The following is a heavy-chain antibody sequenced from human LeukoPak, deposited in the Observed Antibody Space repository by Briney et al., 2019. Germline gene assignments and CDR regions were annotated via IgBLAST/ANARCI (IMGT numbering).Heavy chain of an antibody. J-gene: IGHJ4*02. D-gene: IGHD1-1*01. CDR2: LYYSGNT. CDR1: GGSISSYY. V-gene: IGHV4-59*01. Sequence: ASETLSLTCTVSGGSISSYYWSWIRQPPGKGLEWIGYLYYSGNTNYNPSLKSRVTISVDTSKNQFSLKLSSVTAADTAVYYCARGTGLTSSDYWGQGTLVTVSS. CDR3: ARGTGLTSSDY.